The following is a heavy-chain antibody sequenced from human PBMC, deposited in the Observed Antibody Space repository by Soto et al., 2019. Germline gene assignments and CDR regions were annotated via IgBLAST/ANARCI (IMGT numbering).Heavy chain of an antibody. Sequence: GESLKISCAASGFTFSGHAMHWVREAPGKGLEWLATISHNTKNTYYADSMKGRFSISRDNPKNTLYLQINSLRADDTAVYYCATDPDEDQLNPGGSFDSWGQGTLVTVSS. CDR3: ATDPDEDQLNPGGSFDS. V-gene: IGHV3-30*04. J-gene: IGHJ4*02. CDR2: ISHNTKNT. CDR1: GFTFSGHA. D-gene: IGHD1-1*01.